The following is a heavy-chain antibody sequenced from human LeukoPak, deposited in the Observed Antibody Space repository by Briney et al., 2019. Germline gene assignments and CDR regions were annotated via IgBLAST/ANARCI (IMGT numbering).Heavy chain of an antibody. CDR3: GKDMYSSSWNFFDY. D-gene: IGHD6-13*01. V-gene: IGHV3-9*01. J-gene: IGHJ4*02. Sequence: GGSLRLSCEASGFTFDDYAMHWVRQVPGKGLEWVSGITWNSGSIDYADSVKGRFAISRDNAKNSLYLQMNSLRAEDTALYYCGKDMYSSSWNFFDYWGRGTLVTVSS. CDR2: ITWNSGSI. CDR1: GFTFDDYA.